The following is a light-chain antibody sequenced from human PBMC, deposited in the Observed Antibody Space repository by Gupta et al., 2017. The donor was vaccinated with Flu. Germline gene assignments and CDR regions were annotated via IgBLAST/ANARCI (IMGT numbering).Light chain of an antibody. Sequence: SYVLTQPPSVSVAPGQTARITCGGNNIGSKSVHWYQQKPGQAPVLVIYEDSERHSGTPERVSGSNSGNTATLTISRVEAGDEADYYCQVWDSRNDHRCVFGTGTKVTVL. V-gene: IGLV3-21*02. CDR2: EDS. CDR3: QVWDSRNDHRCV. J-gene: IGLJ1*01. CDR1: NIGSKS.